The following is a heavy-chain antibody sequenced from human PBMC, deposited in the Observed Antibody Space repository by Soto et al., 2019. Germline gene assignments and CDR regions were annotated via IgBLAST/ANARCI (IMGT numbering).Heavy chain of an antibody. CDR3: ARDRCTTDKCYTHHFDV. Sequence: QVQLVQSGGEVTKPGASVKVSCTSSGYTFTSYGVSWVRQAPGQGLEWRGWISVYTGNTKQAQKFQDRVTLTTEASTGTASLELRSLRSDDTAVYYCARDRCTTDKCYTHHFDVWGQGTTVTVSS. CDR1: GYTFTSYG. CDR2: ISVYTGNT. D-gene: IGHD2-8*01. J-gene: IGHJ6*02. V-gene: IGHV1-18*04.